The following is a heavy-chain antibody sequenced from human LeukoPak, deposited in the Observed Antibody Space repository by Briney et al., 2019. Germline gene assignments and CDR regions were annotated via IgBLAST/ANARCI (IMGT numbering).Heavy chain of an antibody. V-gene: IGHV4-39*07. J-gene: IGHJ5*02. CDR1: GGSISSSSYY. Sequence: HSETLSLTCTVSGGSISSSSYYWGWIRQPPGKGLEWIGSIYYSGSTYYNPSLKSRVTISVDTSKNQFSLKLSSGTAADTAVYYCASIPRIARFDPWGQGTLVTVSS. CDR2: IYYSGST. D-gene: IGHD6-13*01. CDR3: ASIPRIARFDP.